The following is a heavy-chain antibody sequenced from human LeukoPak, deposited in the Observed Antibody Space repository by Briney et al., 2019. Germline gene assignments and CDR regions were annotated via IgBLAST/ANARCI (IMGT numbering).Heavy chain of an antibody. V-gene: IGHV3-74*01. J-gene: IGHJ4*02. CDR2: IYGDGSFT. CDR1: GFTFSNFW. D-gene: IGHD4-23*01. Sequence: GGSLRLSCAASGFTFSNFWMHWVRQAPGKGLVWVALIYGDGSFTRCADSVKGRFTISRDNAKNTLYLQMNSLRVEDTAVYYCARGRPHGNDYWGQGTLVTVSS. CDR3: ARGRPHGNDY.